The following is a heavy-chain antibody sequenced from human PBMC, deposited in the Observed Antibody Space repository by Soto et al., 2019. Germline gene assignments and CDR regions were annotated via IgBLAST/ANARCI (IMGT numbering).Heavy chain of an antibody. D-gene: IGHD6-19*01. CDR3: ARGRGWCDY. J-gene: IGHJ4*02. V-gene: IGHV3-53*01. Sequence: GGSLRLSCAASGFTVSGSYLSWVRQAPGKGLEWVSSFDSGGSTYYADSVKGRFTISRDNSKNTLHLQMNSLRAEDTAVYYCARGRGWCDYWGQGTLVTVSS. CDR1: GFTVSGSY. CDR2: FDSGGST.